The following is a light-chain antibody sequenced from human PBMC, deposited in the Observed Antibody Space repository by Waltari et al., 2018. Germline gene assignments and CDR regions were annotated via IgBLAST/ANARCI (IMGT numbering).Light chain of an antibody. J-gene: IGKJ1*01. CDR3: QEYSSWT. V-gene: IGKV3-15*01. CDR1: HTIRSN. Sequence: EIVMTQSQATLSVSPGERVTLSCRASHTIRSNLAWYQHKPGQATTILIYGASIRATGVPARFSASGSGTEFTLTISSLQSEDFAVYYCQEYSSWTFAQGTKVEIK. CDR2: GAS.